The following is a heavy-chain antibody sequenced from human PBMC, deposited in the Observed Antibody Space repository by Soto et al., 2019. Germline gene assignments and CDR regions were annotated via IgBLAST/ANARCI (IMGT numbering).Heavy chain of an antibody. Sequence: VHMVGSGGGVVQPGKSLRLSCETSGFTFKFYGMHWVRQAPGKGLECVAVISHDGNTHYYADSVKGRFTISRDNSKNTLYLLMNSLRLDDSSTYYCAKDRGGDCPDNSCYFGADYWGQGALVTVSS. CDR1: GFTFKFYG. V-gene: IGHV3-30*18. CDR3: AKDRGGDCPDNSCYFGADY. D-gene: IGHD2-2*01. CDR2: ISHDGNTH. J-gene: IGHJ4*02.